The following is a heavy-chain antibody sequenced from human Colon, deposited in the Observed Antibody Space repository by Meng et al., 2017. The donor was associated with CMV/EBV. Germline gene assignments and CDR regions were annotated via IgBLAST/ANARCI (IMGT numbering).Heavy chain of an antibody. CDR2: IIPILGIA. Sequence: GTCSSYTISWVRQAPGQGLEWMGRIIPILGIANDAQKFQGRVTITADKSTSTAYMELSSLRAEDTAVYYCARDCSGGSCYGEGFDPWGQGTLVTVSS. J-gene: IGHJ5*02. CDR3: ARDCSGGSCYGEGFDP. D-gene: IGHD2-15*01. CDR1: GTCSSYT. V-gene: IGHV1-69*04.